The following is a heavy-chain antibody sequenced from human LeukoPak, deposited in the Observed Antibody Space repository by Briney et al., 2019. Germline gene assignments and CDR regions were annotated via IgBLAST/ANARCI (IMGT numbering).Heavy chain of an antibody. CDR3: ARDVAALDY. Sequence: SETLSLTCTISGGSISRYSWSWVRQSAGKGLEWIGRIYASGSTNYNPSLKSRVTVSIDTSKNQFSLRLSSVTAADTAIYYCARDVAALDYWGQGTLVTVSS. CDR1: GGSISRYS. D-gene: IGHD6-19*01. V-gene: IGHV4-4*07. CDR2: IYASGST. J-gene: IGHJ4*02.